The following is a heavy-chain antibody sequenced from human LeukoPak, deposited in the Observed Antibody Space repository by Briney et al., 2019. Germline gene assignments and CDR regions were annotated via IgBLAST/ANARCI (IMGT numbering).Heavy chain of an antibody. V-gene: IGHV4-59*01. CDR3: ASFIAVAGTAYFQH. J-gene: IGHJ1*01. CDR2: ICYSGST. CDR1: GGSISSYY. Sequence: SETLSLTCTVSGGSISSYYWSWIRQPPGKGLEWIWYICYSGSTNYNPSLTRRVTISVDKSKNQFSLKLSSVTAACTAEYYWASFIAVAGTAYFQHWGQGTLVTVSS. D-gene: IGHD6-19*01.